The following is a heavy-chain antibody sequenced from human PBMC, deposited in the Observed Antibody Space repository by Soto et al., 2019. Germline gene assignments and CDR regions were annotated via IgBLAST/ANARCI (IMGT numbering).Heavy chain of an antibody. J-gene: IGHJ6*02. CDR2: INPSGGST. CDR3: ARDQRNYYGSGSYLYYYYGMDV. D-gene: IGHD3-10*01. V-gene: IGHV1-46*01. CDR1: GYTFTSYY. Sequence: ASVKVSCKASGYTFTSYYMHWVRQAPGQGLEWMGIINPSGGSTSYAQKFQGRVTMTRDTSTSTVYMELSSLRSEDTAVYYCARDQRNYYGSGSYLYYYYGMDVWGQGTTVTVSS.